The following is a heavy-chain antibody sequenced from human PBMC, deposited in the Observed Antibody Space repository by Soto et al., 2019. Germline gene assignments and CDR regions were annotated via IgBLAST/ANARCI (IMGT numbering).Heavy chain of an antibody. J-gene: IGHJ5*02. V-gene: IGHV4-34*01. CDR1: GGSFSGYY. Sequence: QVQLQQWGAGLLKPSETLSLTCAVYGGSFSGYYWSWIRQPPGKGMEWIGEINHSGSTNYNPSLKSRVTISVDTSKNQFSLKLSSVTAADTAVYYCARQARFGEPLNWFDPWGQGTLVTVSS. CDR2: INHSGST. CDR3: ARQARFGEPLNWFDP. D-gene: IGHD3-10*01.